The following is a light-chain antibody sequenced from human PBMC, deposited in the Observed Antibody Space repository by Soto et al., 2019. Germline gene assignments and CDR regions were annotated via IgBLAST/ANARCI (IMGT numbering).Light chain of an antibody. CDR3: QTWGTGTVV. CDR2: LNSDGSH. J-gene: IGLJ2*01. Sequence: QLVLTQSPSASASLGASVKLTCTLSSGHSSYAIAWHQQQPEKGPRYLMKLNSDGSHTKGDGIPDRFSGSSSGAERYLTISSLQSEDEADYYCQTWGTGTVVFGGGTKLTVL. CDR1: SGHSSYA. V-gene: IGLV4-69*01.